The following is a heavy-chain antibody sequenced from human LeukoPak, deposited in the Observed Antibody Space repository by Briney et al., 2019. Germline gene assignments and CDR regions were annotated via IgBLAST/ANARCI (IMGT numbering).Heavy chain of an antibody. CDR3: AMVMAHDLKDAFDI. J-gene: IGHJ3*02. D-gene: IGHD2-21*01. V-gene: IGHV4-59*12. Sequence: PSETLSLTCTVSGGSITNYYWSWIRQPPGKGLEWIGYIYYSGSTNYNPSLKSRVTISVDKSKNQFSLKLNSVTAADTAVYYCAMVMAHDLKDAFDIWGQGTMVTVSS. CDR2: IYYSGST. CDR1: GGSITNYY.